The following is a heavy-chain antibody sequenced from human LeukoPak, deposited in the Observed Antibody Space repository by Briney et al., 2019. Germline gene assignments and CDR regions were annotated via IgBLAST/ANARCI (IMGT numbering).Heavy chain of an antibody. D-gene: IGHD2-15*01. CDR2: ISGSGGST. CDR1: GFTFSSYA. V-gene: IGHV3-23*01. J-gene: IGHJ3*02. Sequence: GGSLRLSCAASGFTFSSYAMSWVRQAPGKGLEWVSAISGSGGSTYYADSVKGRFAISRDNSKNTLYLQVNSLRAEDTAVYYCASYGTDQRYCSGGSCYYAFDIWGQGTMVTVSS. CDR3: ASYGTDQRYCSGGSCYYAFDI.